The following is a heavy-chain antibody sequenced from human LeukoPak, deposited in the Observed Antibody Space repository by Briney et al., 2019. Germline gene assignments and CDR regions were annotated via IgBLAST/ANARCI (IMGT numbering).Heavy chain of an antibody. V-gene: IGHV3-30*04. CDR3: ARDRQQLGIFDY. CDR2: ISYDGSNK. CDR1: GFTFISYA. Sequence: PGGSLRLSCAASGFTFISYAMHGVRQAPPKRLYWVAVISYDGSNKYYADSVKGRFTISRDNSKNTLYLQMNSLRAEDTAVYYCARDRQQLGIFDYWGQGTLVTVSS. J-gene: IGHJ4*02. D-gene: IGHD6-13*01.